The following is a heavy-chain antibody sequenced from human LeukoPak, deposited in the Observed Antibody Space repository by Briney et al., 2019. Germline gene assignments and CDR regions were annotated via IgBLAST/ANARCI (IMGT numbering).Heavy chain of an antibody. V-gene: IGHV3-23*01. CDR2: ISGSGGST. Sequence: GGSLRLSCAASGFTFSSYAVNWVRQAPGKGLEWVSAISGSGGSTYYADSVKGRFTISRDNSKNTLYLQMNSLRAEDTAVYYCAKERASRYDFWSGYYTYPFDYWGQGTLVTVSS. CDR1: GFTFSSYA. D-gene: IGHD3-3*01. J-gene: IGHJ4*02. CDR3: AKERASRYDFWSGYYTYPFDY.